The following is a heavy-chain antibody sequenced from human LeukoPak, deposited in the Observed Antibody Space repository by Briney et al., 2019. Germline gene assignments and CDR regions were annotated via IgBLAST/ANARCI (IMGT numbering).Heavy chain of an antibody. CDR1: GYTFTDYY. D-gene: IGHD1-26*01. J-gene: IGHJ4*02. CDR2: INPSSGGT. CDR3: ARVKIGSYKGLGDFDY. V-gene: IGHV1-2*02. Sequence: ASVKVSCKASGYTFTDYYIHLVRQAPGQGLEWMGWINPSSGGTNYTRKFQDRVTMTRDTSISTAYMELSRLTSDDTAVYYCARVKIGSYKGLGDFDYWGQGTLVTVSS.